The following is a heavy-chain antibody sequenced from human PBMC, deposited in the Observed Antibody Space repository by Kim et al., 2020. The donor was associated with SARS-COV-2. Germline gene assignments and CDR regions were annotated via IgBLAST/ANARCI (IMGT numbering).Heavy chain of an antibody. V-gene: IGHV1-46*01. J-gene: IGHJ4*02. Sequence: ASVKVSCKASGYTFTSYYMHWVRQAPGQGLEWMGIINPSGGSTSYAQKFQGRVTMTRDTSTSTVYMELSSLRSEDTAVYYCARGVVPAAGGVGYFDYWGQGTLVTVSS. CDR3: ARGVVPAAGGVGYFDY. CDR1: GYTFTSYY. CDR2: INPSGGST. D-gene: IGHD2-2*01.